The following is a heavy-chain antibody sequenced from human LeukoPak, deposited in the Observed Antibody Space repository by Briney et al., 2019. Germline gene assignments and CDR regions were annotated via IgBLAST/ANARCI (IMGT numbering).Heavy chain of an antibody. D-gene: IGHD6-6*01. CDR1: GFTFSSYS. CDR2: ISTSSSYI. CDR3: ASSSRRNDY. Sequence: GGSLRLSCAVSGFTFSSYSMNWVRQAPGKGLEWVSSISTSSSYIYYADSVKGRFIISRDNAKNSLYLQMNSLRAEDTAVYYCASSSRRNDYWGQGTLVTVSS. J-gene: IGHJ4*02. V-gene: IGHV3-21*04.